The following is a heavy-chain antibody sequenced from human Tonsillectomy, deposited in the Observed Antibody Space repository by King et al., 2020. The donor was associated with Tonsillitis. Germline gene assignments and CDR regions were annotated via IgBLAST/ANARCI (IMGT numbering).Heavy chain of an antibody. CDR3: ARCGSRGYRPEY. Sequence: DVQLVESGGGVVRPGGSLGLSCAASGFTFDDYDMCWVRQAPGKGLQWVSAINWNGRSTTYADSVRGRFTISRDNAKSSVYLQMDTLRAEDTAFYYCARCGSRGYRPEYWGQGTLVTVAS. CDR2: INWNGRST. CDR1: GFTFDDYD. V-gene: IGHV3-20*04. D-gene: IGHD5-12*01. J-gene: IGHJ4*02.